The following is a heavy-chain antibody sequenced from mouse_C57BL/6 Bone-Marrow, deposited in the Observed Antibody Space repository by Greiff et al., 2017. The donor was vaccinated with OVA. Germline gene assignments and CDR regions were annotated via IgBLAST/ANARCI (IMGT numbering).Heavy chain of an antibody. Sequence: EVKLQESGPGLVKPSQSLSLTCSVTGYSITSGYYWNWIRQFPGNKLEWMGYISYDGSNNYNPSLKNRIPITRDTSKNQFFLKLNSVTTEDTATYYCARDGDGSSYYAMDYWGQGTSVTVSS. J-gene: IGHJ4*01. CDR1: GYSITSGYY. V-gene: IGHV3-6*01. CDR2: ISYDGSN. D-gene: IGHD1-1*01. CDR3: ARDGDGSSYYAMDY.